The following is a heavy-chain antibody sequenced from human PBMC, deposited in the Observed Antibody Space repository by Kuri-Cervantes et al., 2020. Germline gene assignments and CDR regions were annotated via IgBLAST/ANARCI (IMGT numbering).Heavy chain of an antibody. J-gene: IGHJ6*01. CDR3: ARVMAGTFYYYYYGMDV. CDR2: ISGSVGST. D-gene: IGHD6-19*01. V-gene: IGHV3-23*01. CDR1: EFPFSSYA. Sequence: SLNISCAAFEFPFSSYAMSWVRQAPGKGLEWVSAISGSVGSTYYSDSVKARFTISRDNSKNTLYLQMGSLRAEDMAVYYCARVMAGTFYYYYYGMDVWGQGTTVT.